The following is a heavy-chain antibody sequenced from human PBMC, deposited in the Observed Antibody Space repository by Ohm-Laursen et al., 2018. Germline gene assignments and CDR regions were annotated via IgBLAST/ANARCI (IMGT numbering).Heavy chain of an antibody. J-gene: IGHJ5*02. D-gene: IGHD2/OR15-2a*01. Sequence: TLSLTCTVSGGSLSSYYWSWIRQPPGKGLEWIGYVSYSGSTNYNPSLKSRVTISVGTSKNQFSLKLTSVTAADTAVYYCTRYSNQVNWFDPWGQGTLVTVSS. CDR1: GGSLSSYY. CDR3: TRYSNQVNWFDP. V-gene: IGHV4-59*01. CDR2: VSYSGST.